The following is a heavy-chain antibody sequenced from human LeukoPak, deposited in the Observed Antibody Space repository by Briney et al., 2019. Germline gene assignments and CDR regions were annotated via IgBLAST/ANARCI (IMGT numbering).Heavy chain of an antibody. CDR1: GFTFSSYG. V-gene: IGHV3-30*02. D-gene: IGHD3-10*01. Sequence: GGSLRLSCAASGFTFSSYGMHWVRQAPGKGLEWVAFIRYDGSNKYYADSVKGRFTISRDNSKNTLYLQMNSLRAEDTAVYYCAKDGPPDYYGSGSYFDYWGQGTLVTVSS. CDR3: AKDGPPDYYGSGSYFDY. CDR2: IRYDGSNK. J-gene: IGHJ4*02.